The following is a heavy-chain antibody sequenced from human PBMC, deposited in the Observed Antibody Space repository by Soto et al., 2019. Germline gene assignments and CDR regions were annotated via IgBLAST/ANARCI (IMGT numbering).Heavy chain of an antibody. CDR2: ISAYNGNT. J-gene: IGHJ4*02. CDR3: ARDLRDIVVVPAAMEADY. V-gene: IGHV1-18*01. CDR1: GYTFTSYG. Sequence: QVQLVQSGAEVKKPGASVKVSCKASGYTFTSYGISWVRQAPGQGLEWMGWISAYNGNTNYAQKLQGRVTMTTDTSTSTAYMELRSLRSDDTAVYYCARDLRDIVVVPAAMEADYWGQGTLVTVSS. D-gene: IGHD2-2*01.